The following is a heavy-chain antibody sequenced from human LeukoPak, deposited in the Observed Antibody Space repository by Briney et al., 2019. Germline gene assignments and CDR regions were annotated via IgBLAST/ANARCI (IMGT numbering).Heavy chain of an antibody. CDR2: IGQDGSEN. J-gene: IGHJ4*02. CDR1: GFTFSSYW. V-gene: IGHV3-7*01. Sequence: GGSLRLSCAASGFTFSSYWMHWVRQAPGKGLEWVASIGQDGSENYYVDSVKGRFTISRDNAKNSLYLQMNSLRVEDTAVYYCATGGGWYFDYWGQGALITASS. D-gene: IGHD6-19*01. CDR3: ATGGGWYFDY.